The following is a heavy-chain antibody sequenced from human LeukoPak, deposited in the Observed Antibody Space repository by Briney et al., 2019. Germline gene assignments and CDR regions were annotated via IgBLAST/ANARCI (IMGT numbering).Heavy chain of an antibody. V-gene: IGHV5-51*01. CDR1: GHSFTSYW. D-gene: IGHD3-3*01. J-gene: IGHJ3*02. CDR3: ARGEYDFWSGYYLDAFDI. CDR2: IYPGDSDT. Sequence: GESLKISCKGSGHSFTSYWIGWVRQMPGKGLEWMGIIYPGDSDTRYSPSFQGQVTISADKSISTAYLQWSSLKASDTAMYYCARGEYDFWSGYYLDAFDIWGQGTMVTVSS.